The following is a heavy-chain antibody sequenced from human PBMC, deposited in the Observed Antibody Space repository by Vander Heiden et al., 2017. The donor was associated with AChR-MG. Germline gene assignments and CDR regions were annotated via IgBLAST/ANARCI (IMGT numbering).Heavy chain of an antibody. CDR3: ARGATSRVGQPWVRAWFDR. CDR2: INPYRGAT. V-gene: IGHV1-2*02. D-gene: IGHD1-26*01. Sequence: QVQLVQSGAEQKKPGASVKVSCKASGYTFTGYYIHWVRQAPGQGLEWMGWINPYRGATKYAQTFQGGVTMTRDTSITTAYMELRRLKSDDTAVYYCARGATSRVGQPWVRAWFDRWGQGTLVTVSS. CDR1: GYTFTGYY. J-gene: IGHJ5*02.